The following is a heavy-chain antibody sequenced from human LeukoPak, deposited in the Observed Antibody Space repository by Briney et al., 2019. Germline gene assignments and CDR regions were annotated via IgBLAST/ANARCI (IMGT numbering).Heavy chain of an antibody. V-gene: IGHV3-23*01. J-gene: IGHJ4*02. CDR2: ISGSGGST. D-gene: IGHD5-12*01. CDR3: AKDIRSGYDFPDY. CDR1: GFTFSTFS. Sequence: PGRSLRLSCAASGFTFSTFSMHWVRQAPGKGLEWVSAISGSGGSTYYADSVKGRFTISRDNSKNTLYLQMNSLRAEDTAVYYCAKDIRSGYDFPDYWGQGTLVTVSS.